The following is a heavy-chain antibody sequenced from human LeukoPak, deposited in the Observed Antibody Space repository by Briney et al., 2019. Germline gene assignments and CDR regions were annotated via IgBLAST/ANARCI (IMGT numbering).Heavy chain of an antibody. CDR2: INPNSGGT. D-gene: IGHD5-18*01. Sequence: ASVKVSCKASGYTFTGYYMHWVRQAPGQGLEWMGWINPNSGGTNYAQKFQGRVTMTRDTSISTAYMELSRLRSDDTAVYYCARVPIQLWLEEFSYWGQGTLVTVSS. CDR1: GYTFTGYY. J-gene: IGHJ4*02. CDR3: ARVPIQLWLEEFSY. V-gene: IGHV1-2*02.